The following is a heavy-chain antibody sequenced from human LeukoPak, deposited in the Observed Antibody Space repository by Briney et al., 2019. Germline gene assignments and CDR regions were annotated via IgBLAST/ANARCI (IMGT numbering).Heavy chain of an antibody. CDR1: GFTFSSYW. Sequence: PGGSLRLSCAASGFTFSSYWMSWVRQAPGKGLEWVANIQQDGSEKYYVDSVKGRFTISRDNAKNSLYLQMNSLRAEDTAVYYCARDRPSTVWLYYYYYYMDVWGKGTTVTVSS. CDR2: IQQDGSEK. CDR3: ARDRPSTVWLYYYYYYMDV. J-gene: IGHJ6*03. V-gene: IGHV3-7*01. D-gene: IGHD4-17*01.